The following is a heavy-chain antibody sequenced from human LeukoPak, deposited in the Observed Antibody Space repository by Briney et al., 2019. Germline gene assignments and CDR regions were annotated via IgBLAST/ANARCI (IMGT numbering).Heavy chain of an antibody. J-gene: IGHJ6*03. Sequence: GGSLRLSCAASGFSVTDNYVTWVRQAPGKGLEWVSVISGSGGSTYYGDSVKGRFTISRDNSKNTLYLQMNSPRAEDTAVYYCARDEITMIRGVIARSTAYHKCYYMDVWGKGTTVTVSS. CDR1: GFSVTDNY. V-gene: IGHV3-23*01. D-gene: IGHD3-10*01. CDR2: ISGSGGST. CDR3: ARDEITMIRGVIARSTAYHKCYYMDV.